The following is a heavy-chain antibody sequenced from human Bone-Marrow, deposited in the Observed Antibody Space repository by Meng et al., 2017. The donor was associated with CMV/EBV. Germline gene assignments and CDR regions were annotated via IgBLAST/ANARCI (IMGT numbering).Heavy chain of an antibody. V-gene: IGHV1-69*04. J-gene: IGHJ5*02. D-gene: IGHD2-2*01. CDR1: VGTFSSYT. CDR3: ARDAVVTAATKTNWFDP. CDR2: IIPILGIA. Sequence: SSVKVSCKASVGTFSSYTISWVRPAPGQGLEWMGRIIPILGIANYAQKFQGRVTITADKSTSTAYTELSSLRSEDTAVYYCARDAVVTAATKTNWFDPWGQGTLVTVSS.